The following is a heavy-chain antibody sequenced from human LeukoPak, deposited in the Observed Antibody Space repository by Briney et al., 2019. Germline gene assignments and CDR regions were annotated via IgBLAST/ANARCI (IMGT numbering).Heavy chain of an antibody. V-gene: IGHV3-74*01. D-gene: IGHD2/OR15-2a*01. CDR1: GTYL. Sequence: GGSLRLSCAASGTYLMHWVRQAPGKGLVWVSHINSDGSWTGYADSVKGRFTISKDNAKNTVSLQMNNLRAEDTAVYYCVTFYETYWGRGTLVTVSS. CDR3: VTFYETY. J-gene: IGHJ4*02. CDR2: INSDGSWT.